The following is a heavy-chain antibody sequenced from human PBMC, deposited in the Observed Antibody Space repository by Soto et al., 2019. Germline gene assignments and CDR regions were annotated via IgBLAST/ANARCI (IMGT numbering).Heavy chain of an antibody. CDR3: ARASTWAPLGY. J-gene: IGHJ4*02. V-gene: IGHV3-21*01. D-gene: IGHD7-27*01. CDR1: GFTFSSYS. Sequence: EVQLVESGGGLVKPGGSLRLSCAASGFTFSSYSMNWVRQAPGKGLEWVSSISSSSSYIYYEDAVKGRFTISRDNAKNSLYLQMNSLRAEDTAVYYCARASTWAPLGYWGQGTLVTVSS. CDR2: ISSSSSYI.